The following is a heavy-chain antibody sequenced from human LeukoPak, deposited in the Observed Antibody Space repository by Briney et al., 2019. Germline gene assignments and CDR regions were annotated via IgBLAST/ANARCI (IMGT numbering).Heavy chain of an antibody. CDR1: GFTVCSNY. J-gene: IGHJ4*02. CDR2: IYSGGST. Sequence: GGSLRLSCAASGFTVCSNYMSWVRQAPGKGLEWVSVIYSGGSTYYADSVKGRFTISRDNSKNTLYLQMDSLRAEDTAVYYCARFTLDYYYDSSGYYYYFDYWGQGTLVTVSS. V-gene: IGHV3-53*01. CDR3: ARFTLDYYYDSSGYYYYFDY. D-gene: IGHD3-22*01.